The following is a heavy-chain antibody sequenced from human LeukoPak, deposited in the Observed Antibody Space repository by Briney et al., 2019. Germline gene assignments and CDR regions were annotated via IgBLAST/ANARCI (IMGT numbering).Heavy chain of an antibody. Sequence: SETLSLTCTVSGGSISSSSYYWSWIRQPPGKGLEWIGEINHSGSTYYNPSLKSRVTISVDTSKNQFSLKLTSVTAADTAVYYCARAPGTTFDYWGHGNMVTVSS. V-gene: IGHV4-39*01. D-gene: IGHD4-17*01. J-gene: IGHJ4*01. CDR1: GGSISSSSYY. CDR2: INHSGST. CDR3: ARAPGTTFDY.